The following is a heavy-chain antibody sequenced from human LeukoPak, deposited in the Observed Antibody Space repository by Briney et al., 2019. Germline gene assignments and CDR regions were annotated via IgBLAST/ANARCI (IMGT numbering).Heavy chain of an antibody. V-gene: IGHV3-53*05. D-gene: IGHD6-13*01. CDR1: GLTVSSNS. J-gene: IGHJ5*02. CDR2: IYSGGST. CDR3: ARDSSSWS. Sequence: PGGSLRLSCAASGLTVSSNSMSWVRQAPGKGLEWVSFIYSGGSTYYADSVKGRFTISRDNSKNTLYLQMNSLRAEDTAVYYCARDSSSWSWGQGTLVTVSS.